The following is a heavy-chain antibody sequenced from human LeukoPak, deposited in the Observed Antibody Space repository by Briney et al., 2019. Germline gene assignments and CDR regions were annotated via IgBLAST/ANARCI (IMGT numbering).Heavy chain of an antibody. Sequence: VSGGSTYYADSVKGRFTISRDNSKNTLHLQMNSLRAEDTAVYYCAKLRGYYDSSGTPPMDVWGQGTTVTVSS. J-gene: IGHJ6*02. D-gene: IGHD3-22*01. CDR3: AKLRGYYDSSGTPPMDV. CDR2: VSGGST. V-gene: IGHV3-23*01.